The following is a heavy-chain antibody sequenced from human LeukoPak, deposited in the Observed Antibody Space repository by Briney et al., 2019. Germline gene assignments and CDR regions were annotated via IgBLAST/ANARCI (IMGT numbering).Heavy chain of an antibody. D-gene: IGHD2-2*02. Sequence: GGSLRLSCAASGFTFSIYAMSWVRQAPGKGLEWVSGISGSSSHTKDADFVRGRFTIYRDNSRYTLFLQLNSLTAEDTAVYYCAKEHDYTNAAPEWGFDSWGQGSLVIVSS. CDR1: GFTFSIYA. J-gene: IGHJ4*02. CDR2: ISGSSSHT. CDR3: AKEHDYTNAAPEWGFDS. V-gene: IGHV3-23*01.